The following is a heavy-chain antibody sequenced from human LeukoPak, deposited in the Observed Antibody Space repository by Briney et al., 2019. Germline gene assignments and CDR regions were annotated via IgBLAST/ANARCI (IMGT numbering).Heavy chain of an antibody. CDR1: GGTLSSYP. D-gene: IGHD2-2*01. V-gene: IGHV1-69*13. J-gene: IGHJ3*02. Sequence: ASVKDSCKASGGTLSSYPISWVRQAPGQGLDWMGGIIPIFGTANYAQKFQGRVTITADESTSTAYMELSSLRSEDTAVYYCARDSHCSSTSCYAEAFDIWGQGTMVTVSS. CDR2: IIPIFGTA. CDR3: ARDSHCSSTSCYAEAFDI.